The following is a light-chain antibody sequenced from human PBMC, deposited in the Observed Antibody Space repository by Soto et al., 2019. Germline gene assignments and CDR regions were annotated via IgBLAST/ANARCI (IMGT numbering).Light chain of an antibody. CDR3: QTWGTGIHVV. J-gene: IGLJ2*01. CDR2: LNSDGSH. V-gene: IGLV4-69*01. CDR1: SGHSSYA. Sequence: QSVLTQSPSASASLGASVKLTCTLSSGHSSYAIAWHQQQPEKGPRYLMKLNSDGSHSKGDGILDRFSGSSSGAERYLTISSLQSEDEADYYCQTWGTGIHVVFGGGTKVTVL.